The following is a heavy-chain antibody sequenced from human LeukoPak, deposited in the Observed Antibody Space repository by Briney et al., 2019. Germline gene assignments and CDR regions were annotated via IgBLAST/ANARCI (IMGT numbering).Heavy chain of an antibody. Sequence: GGSLRLSCAASGFTFSSYAMHWVRQAPGKGLEWVAVTRSNGNSKYYADSVKGRFTISRDNSKNILYLQMNSLRAEDTAVYYCTGDFDYWGQGTLVTVSS. CDR2: TRSNGNSK. V-gene: IGHV3-30-3*01. CDR1: GFTFSSYA. J-gene: IGHJ4*02. CDR3: TGDFDY.